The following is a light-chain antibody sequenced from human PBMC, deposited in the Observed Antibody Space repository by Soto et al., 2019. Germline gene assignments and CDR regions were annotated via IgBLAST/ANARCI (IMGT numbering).Light chain of an antibody. Sequence: EIVLTQSPGTLSLSPGERATLSCRASQSVNNNYLVWYQQNPGQPPRLLIYGASSRATGIPDRFSGSGSGTDCLISISRLGPEYLEVYYCQQYGSSPFTLGPGTKGIIK. CDR2: GAS. V-gene: IGKV3-20*01. CDR3: QQYGSSPFT. J-gene: IGKJ3*01. CDR1: QSVNNNY.